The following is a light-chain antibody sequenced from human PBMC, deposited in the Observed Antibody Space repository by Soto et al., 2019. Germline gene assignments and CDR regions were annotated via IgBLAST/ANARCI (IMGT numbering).Light chain of an antibody. CDR2: AVS. CDR3: QQYDTYPLT. V-gene: IGKV1-16*01. J-gene: IGKJ4*01. CDR1: QGISTY. Sequence: DIQMTQSPSSLFASVGDRVTITCRASQGISTYLAWFQQKPGKAPKSLIYAVSSLQSGVPSRFSGSGSGTDFTLTISSLRPEDFATYYCQQYDTYPLTFGGGTKVEIK.